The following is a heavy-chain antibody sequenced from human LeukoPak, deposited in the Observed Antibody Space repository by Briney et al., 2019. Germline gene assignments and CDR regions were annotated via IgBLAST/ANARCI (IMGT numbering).Heavy chain of an antibody. CDR2: IYYSGST. Sequence: SETLSLTCTASGGFISSRGYYWRWLRRPPGRGREWVGSIYYSGSTYYSPPLKSRVTLPLKTSKNQFSLKLSSVTAADTAVDYCARGGVAVAGTSYFQHWGQGTLVTVSS. CDR3: ARGGVAVAGTSYFQH. CDR1: GGFISSRGYY. V-gene: IGHV4-39*07. D-gene: IGHD6-19*01. J-gene: IGHJ1*01.